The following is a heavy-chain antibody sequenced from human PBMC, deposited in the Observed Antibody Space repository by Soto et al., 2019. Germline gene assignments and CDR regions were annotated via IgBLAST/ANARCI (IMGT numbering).Heavy chain of an antibody. J-gene: IGHJ6*02. CDR3: ARHLGYCSSTSCYFRAAYYYYYGMDV. CDR1: GGSISSSSYY. D-gene: IGHD2-2*01. Sequence: PSGTLSRTCTVSGGSISSSSYYWGWIRQPPGKGLEWIGSIYYSGSTYYNPSLKSRVTISVDTSKNQFSLKLSSVTAADTAVYYCARHLGYCSSTSCYFRAAYYYYYGMDVWGQGTTVTVSS. V-gene: IGHV4-39*01. CDR2: IYYSGST.